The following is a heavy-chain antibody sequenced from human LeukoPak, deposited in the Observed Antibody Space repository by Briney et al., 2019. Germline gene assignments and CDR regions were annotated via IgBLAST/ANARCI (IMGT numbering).Heavy chain of an antibody. J-gene: IGHJ3*02. CDR1: GFIFSSYA. CDR3: ARDYSSTSGKHAFDI. Sequence: GGSLRLSCAASGFIFSSYAMSWVRQAPGKGLEWVSYIGSGSSSIKYADSVKGRFTISRDNAKNSLYLQVNSLRVEDTAVYYCARDYSSTSGKHAFDIWGQGTMVTVSS. V-gene: IGHV3-48*01. CDR2: IGSGSSSI. D-gene: IGHD6-13*01.